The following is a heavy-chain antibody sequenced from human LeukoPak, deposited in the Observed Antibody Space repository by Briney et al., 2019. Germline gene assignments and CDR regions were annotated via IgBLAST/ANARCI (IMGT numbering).Heavy chain of an antibody. CDR2: IYSGGST. D-gene: IGHD3-10*01. V-gene: IGHV3-53*01. J-gene: IGHJ4*02. CDR3: ARDQPVLLWFGEFLYYFDY. CDR1: GFTVSSNY. Sequence: GGSLRLSCAASGFTVSSNYMSWVRQAPGKGLEWVSIIYSGGSTFYADSVRGRFTISRDNSKNTLYLQMNSLRAEDTAVYYCARDQPVLLWFGEFLYYFDYWGQGTLVTVSS.